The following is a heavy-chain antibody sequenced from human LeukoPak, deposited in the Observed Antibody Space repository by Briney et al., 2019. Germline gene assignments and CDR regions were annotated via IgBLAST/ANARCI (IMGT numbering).Heavy chain of an antibody. V-gene: IGHV3-30*18. CDR1: GFTFSSYG. CDR3: ANSRGYDRPEIDY. D-gene: IGHD5-12*01. Sequence: GGSLRLSCAASGFTFSSYGMHWVRQAPGKGLEWVAVISYDGSNKYYADSVKGRFTISRDNSKNTLYLQMNSLRAEDTAVYYCANSRGYDRPEIDYWGQGTLVTVSS. J-gene: IGHJ4*02. CDR2: ISYDGSNK.